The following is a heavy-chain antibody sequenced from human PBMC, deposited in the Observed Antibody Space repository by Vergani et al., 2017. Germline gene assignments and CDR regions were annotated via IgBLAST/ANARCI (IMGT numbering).Heavy chain of an antibody. CDR3: AKGQQLVFFSVDV. D-gene: IGHD6-13*01. J-gene: IGHJ6*04. V-gene: IGHV3-30*18. CDR1: GFAFNNYG. Sequence: QVQLVESGGGVVQPGRSLRLSCEASGFAFNNYGIHWVRQAPGKGLEWVAVISDGGSNEHYVDSVKGRFTISRDNSKNTLYLQMNSLRAEDTAHYYCAKGQQLVFFSVDVWGIGTSVTVTA. CDR2: ISDGGSNE.